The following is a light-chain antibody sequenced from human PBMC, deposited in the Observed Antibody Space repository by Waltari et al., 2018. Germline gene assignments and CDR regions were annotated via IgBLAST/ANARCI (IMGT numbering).Light chain of an antibody. CDR2: DVS. CDR1: SRYIGFYNH. J-gene: IGLJ3*02. V-gene: IGLV2-14*01. CDR3: NSYTGSSSWV. Sequence: QSALTQPASVSGSPGQSITLPCYGTSRYIGFYNHVPWYQQHPGKAPKLMIYDVSQRPSGVSDRFSGSKSGNTASLTISGLQAEDEADYYGNSYTGSSSWVFGGGTKVTVL.